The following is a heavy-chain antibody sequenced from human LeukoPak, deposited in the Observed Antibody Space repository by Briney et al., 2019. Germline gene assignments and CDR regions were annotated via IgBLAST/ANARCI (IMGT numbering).Heavy chain of an antibody. CDR1: GGTFSSYA. D-gene: IGHD1-1*01. CDR3: AWAPWTHLYYFDY. V-gene: IGHV1-2*06. J-gene: IGHJ4*02. Sequence: EASVKVSCKASGGTFSSYAISWVRQAPGQGLEWMGRINPNSGGTNYAQKFQGRVTMTRDTSISTAYMELSRLRSDDTAVYYCAWAPWTHLYYFDYWGQGTLVTVSS. CDR2: INPNSGGT.